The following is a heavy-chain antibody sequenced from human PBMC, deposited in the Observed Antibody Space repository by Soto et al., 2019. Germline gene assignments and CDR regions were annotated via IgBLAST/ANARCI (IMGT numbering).Heavy chain of an antibody. CDR2: IWYDGSNK. J-gene: IGHJ4*02. Sequence: QVQLVESGGGVVQPGRSLRLSCAASGFTFSSYGMHWVRQAPGKGLERVAVIWYDGSNKYSADSVKGRFTISRDNSKNTLYLQMNSLRAEDTAVYYCARERVLGYRIAPDYWGQGTLVTVSS. CDR1: GFTFSSYG. V-gene: IGHV3-33*01. CDR3: ARERVLGYRIAPDY. D-gene: IGHD3-16*02.